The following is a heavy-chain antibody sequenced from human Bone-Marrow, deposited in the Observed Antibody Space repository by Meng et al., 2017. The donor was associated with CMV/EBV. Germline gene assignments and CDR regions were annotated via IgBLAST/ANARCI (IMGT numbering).Heavy chain of an antibody. CDR1: GFTFSSYA. V-gene: IGHV3-23*01. Sequence: GGSLRLSCAASGFTFSSYAMSWVRQAPGKGLEWVSAISGSGGSTYYADSVKGRFTISRDNSKNTLYLQMNSLRAEDTAVYYCARDLSSIAARPGDYWGQGTLVTVSS. CDR3: ARDLSSIAARPGDY. CDR2: ISGSGGST. J-gene: IGHJ4*02. D-gene: IGHD6-6*01.